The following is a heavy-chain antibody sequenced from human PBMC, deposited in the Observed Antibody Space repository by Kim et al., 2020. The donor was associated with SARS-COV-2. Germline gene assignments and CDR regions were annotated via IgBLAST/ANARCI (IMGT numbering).Heavy chain of an antibody. D-gene: IGHD6-19*01. V-gene: IGHV4-59*01. Sequence: SETLSLTCTVSGGSISSYYWSWIRQPPGKGLEWIGYIYYSGSTNYNPSLKSRVTISVDTSKNQFSLKLSSVTAADTAVYYCARWDGYSGGWLGYWGQGTRVT. CDR2: IYYSGST. J-gene: IGHJ4*02. CDR1: GGSISSYY. CDR3: ARWDGYSGGWLGY.